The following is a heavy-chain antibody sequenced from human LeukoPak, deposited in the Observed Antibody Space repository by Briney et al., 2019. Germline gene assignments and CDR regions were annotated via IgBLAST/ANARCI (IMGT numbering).Heavy chain of an antibody. J-gene: IGHJ3*01. CDR2: KYYSGSA. D-gene: IGHD2-2*01. CDR1: GVSVSDGRYY. CDR3: ATPYCSGISCLDVFNV. Sequence: SQTLSLTCNVSGVSVSDGRYYWTWIRQHPGKGLEWIGYKYYSGSAKYNQSLKSRLTISIDTSKNQFSLQLSSVTAADTATYYCATPYCSGISCLDVFNVWGQGTRVTVSS. V-gene: IGHV4-31*03.